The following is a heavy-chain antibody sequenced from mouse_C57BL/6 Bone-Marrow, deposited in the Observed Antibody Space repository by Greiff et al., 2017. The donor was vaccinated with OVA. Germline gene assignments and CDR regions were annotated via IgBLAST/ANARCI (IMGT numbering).Heavy chain of an antibody. Sequence: VQLKESGPGLVKPSQSLSLTCSVTGYSITSGYYWNWIRQFPGNKLEWMGYISYDGSNNYNPSLKNRISITRDTSKNQFFLKLNSVTTEDTATYYCARRNGNYADYYAMDYWGQGTSVTVSS. V-gene: IGHV3-6*01. CDR3: ARRNGNYADYYAMDY. J-gene: IGHJ4*01. CDR1: GYSITSGYY. CDR2: ISYDGSN. D-gene: IGHD2-1*01.